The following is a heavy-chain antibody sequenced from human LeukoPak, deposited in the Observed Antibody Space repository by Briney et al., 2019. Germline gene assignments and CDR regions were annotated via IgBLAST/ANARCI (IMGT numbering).Heavy chain of an antibody. V-gene: IGHV4-38-2*02. CDR1: GYSISSGYY. D-gene: IGHD6-13*01. Sequence: SETLSLTCTVSGYSISSGYYWGWIRQPPGKGLEWIGSIYHSGSTYYNPSLKSRVTISVDTSKNQFSLKLSSVTAADTAVYYCARVRAGTKTIAAAGTRGGYYYYYMDVWGKGTTVTVSS. CDR3: ARVRAGTKTIAAAGTRGGYYYYYMDV. J-gene: IGHJ6*03. CDR2: IYHSGST.